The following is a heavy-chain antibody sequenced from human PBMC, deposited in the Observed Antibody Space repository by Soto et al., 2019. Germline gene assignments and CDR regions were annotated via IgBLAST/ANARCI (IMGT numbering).Heavy chain of an antibody. D-gene: IGHD2-15*01. CDR3: ARGHLGSGGSIPNFDT. J-gene: IGHJ5*02. V-gene: IGHV3-74*01. CDR2: INSDGSSI. Sequence: PGGSLRLSCAASGFTFSSYWMHWVRQAPGKGLVWVSRINSDGSSISYADSVKGRFTISRDNAKNTLYLQMNSLRAEDTAVYYCARGHLGSGGSIPNFDTWGQGTLVTVSS. CDR1: GFTFSSYW.